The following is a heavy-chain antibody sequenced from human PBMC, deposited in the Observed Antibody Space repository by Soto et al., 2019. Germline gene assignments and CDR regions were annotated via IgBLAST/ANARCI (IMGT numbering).Heavy chain of an antibody. Sequence: PSETVSLTCTVSGASISGYYWSWIRKSAGKGLEWIGRIYATGTTDYNPSLKSRVMMSVDTSKKQSSLKLRSVTAADTAVYYCVRDGTKTLRDWFDPWGQGISVTVSS. CDR2: IYATGTT. J-gene: IGHJ5*02. D-gene: IGHD1-1*01. CDR3: VRDGTKTLRDWFDP. CDR1: GASISGYY. V-gene: IGHV4-4*07.